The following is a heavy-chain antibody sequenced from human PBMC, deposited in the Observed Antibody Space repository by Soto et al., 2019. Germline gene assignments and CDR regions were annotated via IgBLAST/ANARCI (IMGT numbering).Heavy chain of an antibody. Sequence: QVQLVESGGGVVQPGRSLRLSCAASGFTFSSYGRHWVRQAPGKGLEWVAVIWYDGSKKYYVDSVKGRFTISRDNSENTLYLQMNGLSAEDTAVYYCARFRGSDSSGCCDYWGQGTLVTVSS. D-gene: IGHD3-22*01. CDR3: ARFRGSDSSGCCDY. J-gene: IGHJ4*02. CDR1: GFTFSSYG. V-gene: IGHV3-33*01. CDR2: IWYDGSKK.